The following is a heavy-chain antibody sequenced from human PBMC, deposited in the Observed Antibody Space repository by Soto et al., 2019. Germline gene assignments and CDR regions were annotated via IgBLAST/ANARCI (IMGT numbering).Heavy chain of an antibody. CDR1: GFTFSNYA. V-gene: IGHV3-23*01. Sequence: EVQLLESGGGLVQPGGSLRLSCAASGFTFSNYAMHWVRQAPGKGLEWVSGIGVSGTGTYYADSVKGRFTISRDNSKNTVYLQMNSLRVDDTAVYYCAKKTAGTQPFDYWGQGTLVTVSS. CDR3: AKKTAGTQPFDY. CDR2: IGVSGTGT. D-gene: IGHD3-10*01. J-gene: IGHJ4*02.